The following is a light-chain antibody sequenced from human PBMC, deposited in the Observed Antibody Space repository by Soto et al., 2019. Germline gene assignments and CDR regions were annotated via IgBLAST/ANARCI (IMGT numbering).Light chain of an antibody. V-gene: IGLV1-44*01. CDR2: IDH. CDR3: STWDDDLSAAV. CDR1: SSNIGSNS. Sequence: QSVLTQPPSASGTPGQTVTISCSGSSSNIGSNSVNWYQQLPGAAPSLLIYIDHNRPSGIPDRFSGSKSGTSASLAISGLQSEDEADYYCSTWDDDLSAAVFGGGAQLTVL. J-gene: IGLJ7*01.